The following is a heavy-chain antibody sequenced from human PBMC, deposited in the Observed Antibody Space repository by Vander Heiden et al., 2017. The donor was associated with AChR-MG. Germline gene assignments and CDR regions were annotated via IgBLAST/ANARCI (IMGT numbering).Heavy chain of an antibody. Sequence: QVQLVQSGAEVKKPGSSVKVSGQASGGTFSSYAISWVRQAPGQGLEWMGGIIPIFGTANYAQKFQGRVTITADESTSTAYMELSSLRSEDTAVYYCARDCSGGSCYPVDAFDIWGQGTMVTVSS. CDR3: ARDCSGGSCYPVDAFDI. D-gene: IGHD2-15*01. CDR2: IIPIFGTA. V-gene: IGHV1-69*01. J-gene: IGHJ3*02. CDR1: GGTFSSYA.